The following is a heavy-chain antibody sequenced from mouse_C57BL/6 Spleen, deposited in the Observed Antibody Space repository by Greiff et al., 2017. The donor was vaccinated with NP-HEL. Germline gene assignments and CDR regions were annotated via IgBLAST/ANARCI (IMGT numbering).Heavy chain of an antibody. CDR3: AKSNDYDPYFDY. Sequence: VQRVESGPGLVQPSQSLSITCTVSGFSLTSYGVHWVRQSPGKGLEWLGVIWRGGSTDYNAAFMSRLSITKDNSKSQVFFKMNSLQADDTAIYYCAKSNDYDPYFDYWGQGTTLTVSS. CDR1: GFSLTSYG. V-gene: IGHV2-5*01. D-gene: IGHD2-4*01. J-gene: IGHJ2*01. CDR2: IWRGGST.